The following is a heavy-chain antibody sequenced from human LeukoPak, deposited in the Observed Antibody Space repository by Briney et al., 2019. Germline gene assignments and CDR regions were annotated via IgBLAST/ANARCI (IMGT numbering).Heavy chain of an antibody. D-gene: IGHD4-11*01. V-gene: IGHV4-59*01. J-gene: IGHJ4*02. CDR3: ARSYSDYDYFDS. Sequence: SETLSLTCTVSGGSISGYYWSWIRQPPGKGLEWIGNIYYSGTVNHSPSLKNRVTISVDTSNNQYSLNLNSVTAADTAVYYCARSYSDYDYFDSWGQGTLVTVS. CDR1: GGSISGYY. CDR2: IYYSGTV.